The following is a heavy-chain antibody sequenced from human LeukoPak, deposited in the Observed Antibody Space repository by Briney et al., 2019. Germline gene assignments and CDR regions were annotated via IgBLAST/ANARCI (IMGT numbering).Heavy chain of an antibody. CDR2: IIPIFGTA. V-gene: IGHV1-69*05. Sequence: GASVKVSCKASGGTFSSYAISWVRQAPGHGLEWMGGIIPIFGTANYAQKFQGRVTITTDESTSTAYMELGSLRSEDTAVYYCTRVERYYDDSSGYPDYYYMDVWGKGTTVTVSS. CDR1: GGTFSSYA. D-gene: IGHD3-22*01. J-gene: IGHJ6*03. CDR3: TRVERYYDDSSGYPDYYYMDV.